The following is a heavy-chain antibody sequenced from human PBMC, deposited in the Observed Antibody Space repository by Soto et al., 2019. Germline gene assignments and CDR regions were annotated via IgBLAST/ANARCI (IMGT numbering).Heavy chain of an antibody. CDR2: VSSTGST. V-gene: IGHV4-4*08. CDR3: AKGVIDRGANA. Sequence: SETLSLTCTVSGASITQYYWNWIRQSPGKGLEWIVSVSSTGSTVYNPSLTSRVTVSLDTSKNQFSLTLNSLRAEDTAIYHCAKGVIDRGANAWGQGTVVTVSS. D-gene: IGHD2-8*01. J-gene: IGHJ5*02. CDR1: GASITQYY.